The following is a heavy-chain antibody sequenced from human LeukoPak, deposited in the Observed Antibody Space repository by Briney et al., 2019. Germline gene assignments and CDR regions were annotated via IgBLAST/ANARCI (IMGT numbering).Heavy chain of an antibody. Sequence: GGSLRLSCAASGFTFSSYGMHWVRQAPGKGLEWVAVISYDGSNKYYADSVKGRFTISRDNSKNTLYLQMNSLRAEDTAIYYCAKNGDRGAFCTGGTCYPYFYYYMDVWGKGTTVTI. CDR1: GFTFSSYG. J-gene: IGHJ6*03. V-gene: IGHV3-30*18. D-gene: IGHD2-15*01. CDR2: ISYDGSNK. CDR3: AKNGDRGAFCTGGTCYPYFYYYMDV.